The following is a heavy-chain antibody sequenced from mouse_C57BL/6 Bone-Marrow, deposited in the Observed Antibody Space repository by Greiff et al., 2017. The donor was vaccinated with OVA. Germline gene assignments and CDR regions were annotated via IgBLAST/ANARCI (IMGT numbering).Heavy chain of an antibody. Sequence: EVKLVESGGGLVKPGGSLKLSCAASGFTFSSYAMSWVRQTPEKRLEWVATISDGGSYTYYPDNVKGRFTISRDNAKNNLYLQMSHLKSEDTAMYYCARDRSYGSSYLCYFDVWGTGTTVTVSS. J-gene: IGHJ1*03. CDR3: ARDRSYGSSYLCYFDV. V-gene: IGHV5-4*01. D-gene: IGHD1-1*01. CDR2: ISDGGSYT. CDR1: GFTFSSYA.